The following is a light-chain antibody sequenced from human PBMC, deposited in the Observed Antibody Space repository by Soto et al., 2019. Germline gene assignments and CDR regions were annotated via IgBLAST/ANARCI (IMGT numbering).Light chain of an antibody. J-gene: IGLJ1*01. CDR2: EGH. Sequence: QSALAQPASVSDSPGQSVTSSCTGSSGVVGSFSLVSWYQQHPGEAPKVMISEGHRRPSGVPDRFSGSTSVNSASLTISGLQADDEAAYYCCLYIGATTYVFGTGTKVTVL. V-gene: IGLV2-23*01. CDR1: SGVVGSFSL. CDR3: CLYIGATTYV.